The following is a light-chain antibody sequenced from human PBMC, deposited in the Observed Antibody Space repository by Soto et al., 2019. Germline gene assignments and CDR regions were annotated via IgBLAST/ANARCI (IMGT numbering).Light chain of an antibody. V-gene: IGKV3-20*01. CDR2: GAS. CDR1: QSVSSSY. Sequence: EIVLTQSPATLSVSPLEIFTLSCRASQSVSSSYLAWYQQKPGQAPRLLIYGASSRATGIPDRFSGSGSGTDFTLTISRLEPEDFAVYYCQQYGSSPRTFGQGTKVDIK. J-gene: IGKJ1*01. CDR3: QQYGSSPRT.